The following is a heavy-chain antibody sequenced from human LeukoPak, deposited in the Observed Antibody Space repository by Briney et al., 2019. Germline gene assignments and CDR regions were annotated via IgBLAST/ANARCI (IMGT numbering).Heavy chain of an antibody. D-gene: IGHD6-19*01. J-gene: IGHJ4*02. CDR2: IWHDGSNK. Sequence: GGSLRLSCAASGFTLCNYGMHWGRQAPGKGLERVSVIWHDGSNKYYADSVKGRFTISRDSSKNTLYLQMNSLRAEDTAVYYCARLGYGGSGWYFDYWGQGTPVTVSS. CDR1: GFTLCNYG. CDR3: ARLGYGGSGWYFDY. V-gene: IGHV3-33*01.